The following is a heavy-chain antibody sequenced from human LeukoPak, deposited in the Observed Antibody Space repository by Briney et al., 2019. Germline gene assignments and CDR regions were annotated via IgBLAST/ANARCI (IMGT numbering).Heavy chain of an antibody. Sequence: GASVTVSCKASGYTFTSYYMHWVRQAPGQGLEWMGMINPSGGSTSYAQKFQSRVTMTRDTSTSTVYMGLSSLRSEDTAVDYCARGRGLTGLSDFDYGGQGTLVAVS. J-gene: IGHJ4*02. V-gene: IGHV1-46*01. D-gene: IGHD1-20*01. CDR1: GYTFTSYY. CDR3: ARGRGLTGLSDFDY. CDR2: INPSGGST.